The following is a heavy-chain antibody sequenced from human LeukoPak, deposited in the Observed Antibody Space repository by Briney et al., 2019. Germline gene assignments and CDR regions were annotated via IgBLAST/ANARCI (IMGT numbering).Heavy chain of an antibody. Sequence: PQASVKVSCKASGYTFTGYYMHCVRQAPGQGLEWMGWINPNSGGTNYAQKFQGWVTMTRDTSISTAYMELSRLRSDDTAVYYCAREEGAVAGTDYYYGMDVWGQGTTATVSS. CDR2: INPNSGGT. V-gene: IGHV1-2*04. D-gene: IGHD6-19*01. J-gene: IGHJ6*02. CDR3: AREEGAVAGTDYYYGMDV. CDR1: GYTFTGYY.